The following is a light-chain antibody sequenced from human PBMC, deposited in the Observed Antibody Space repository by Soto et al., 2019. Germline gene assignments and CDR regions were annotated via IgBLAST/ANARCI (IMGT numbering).Light chain of an antibody. V-gene: IGLV2-11*01. CDR1: SSDVGDYDY. J-gene: IGLJ1*01. CDR2: DVS. Sequence: HSALTQPPSVSGSPGQSVTISCTGTSSDVGDYDYVSWYLQHPGTAPKLLISDVSRRHSGVPDRFSGSKSGNTASLTISGLQVDDEGDYYCCSNAGTSTYVFGTGTKLTVL. CDR3: CSNAGTSTYV.